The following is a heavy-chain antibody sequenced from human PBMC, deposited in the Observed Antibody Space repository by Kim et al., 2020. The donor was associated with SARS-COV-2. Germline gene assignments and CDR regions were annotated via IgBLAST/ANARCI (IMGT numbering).Heavy chain of an antibody. V-gene: IGHV3-15*01. D-gene: IGHD1-26*01. Sequence: VRFTISRDDSKHTLYLQMNSLKTEDTAVYYCTTDHLERIRIVGATTDFDYWGQGTLVTVSS. CDR3: TTDHLERIRIVGATTDFDY. J-gene: IGHJ4*02.